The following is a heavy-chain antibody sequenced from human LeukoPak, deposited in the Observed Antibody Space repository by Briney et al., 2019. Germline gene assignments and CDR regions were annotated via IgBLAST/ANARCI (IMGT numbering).Heavy chain of an antibody. CDR1: GGSISSDDYY. Sequence: SQTLSLTCTVSGGSISSDDYYWSWIRQPPGKGLEWIGYIYYSGSTYYNPSLKSRVTISVDTSKNQFTLKLSSVTAADTAVYYCARVYGHHSYGPGDVWGQGTTVTVSS. V-gene: IGHV4-30-4*01. CDR2: IYYSGST. J-gene: IGHJ6*02. D-gene: IGHD5-18*01. CDR3: ARVYGHHSYGPGDV.